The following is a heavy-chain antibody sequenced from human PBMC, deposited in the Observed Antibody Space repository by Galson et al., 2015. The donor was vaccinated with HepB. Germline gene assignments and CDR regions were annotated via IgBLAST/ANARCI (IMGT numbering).Heavy chain of an antibody. D-gene: IGHD3-10*01. CDR2: INCSGGTA. V-gene: IGHV1-46*03. CDR1: GYRFTSCY. CDR3: ARDHPTRGGPSDY. Sequence: SVKVSCKASGYRFTSCYMHWVRQVPGQGLEWLGIINCSGGTASYAQKFQGRVTMTRDTSTSTVYMELSSLRSADTAVYYCARDHPTRGGPSDYWGQGTLVTVSS. J-gene: IGHJ4*02.